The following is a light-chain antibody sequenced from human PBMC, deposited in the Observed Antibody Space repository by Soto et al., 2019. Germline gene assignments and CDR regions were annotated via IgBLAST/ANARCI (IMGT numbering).Light chain of an antibody. CDR2: AAS. J-gene: IGKJ1*01. CDR3: HQYNNWPWT. CDR1: QRVSSH. Sequence: ETVMTQSPVTLSVSPGDTATLSCRASQRVSSHLAWYQQKPGQAPRLLIYAASTRATDIPVRFSGSGSETEFTLTIRSLQSEDSALYYCHQYNNWPWTFGQGTKVEIK. V-gene: IGKV3-15*01.